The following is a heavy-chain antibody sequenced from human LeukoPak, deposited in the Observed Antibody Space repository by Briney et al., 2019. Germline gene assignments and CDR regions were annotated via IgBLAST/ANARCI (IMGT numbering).Heavy chain of an antibody. V-gene: IGHV3-30*18. CDR2: ISYDGSNK. D-gene: IGHD3-22*01. CDR1: GFTFSSYG. J-gene: IGHJ4*02. CDR3: AKDPYYYDSSGYYDY. Sequence: GGSLRLSCAASGFTFSSYGMHWVRQAPGKGLEWVAVISYDGSNKYYADSVKGRFTISRDNSKNTLYLQMNSLRAEDTAVYYCAKDPYYYDSSGYYDYWGQGTLVTVSS.